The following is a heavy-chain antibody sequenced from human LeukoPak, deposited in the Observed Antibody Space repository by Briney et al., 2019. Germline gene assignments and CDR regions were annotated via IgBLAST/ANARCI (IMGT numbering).Heavy chain of an antibody. J-gene: IGHJ6*03. CDR2: IYTSGST. V-gene: IGHV4-61*02. CDR3: ARDSTYCSSTSCRRYYMDV. CDR1: GGSISSGSYY. D-gene: IGHD2-2*01. Sequence: PSETLSLTCTVPGGSISSGSYYWSWIRQPAGKGLEWIGRIYTSGSTNYNPSLKSRVTISVDTSKNQFSLKLSSVTAADTAVYYCARDSTYCSSTSCRRYYMDVWGKGTTVTVSS.